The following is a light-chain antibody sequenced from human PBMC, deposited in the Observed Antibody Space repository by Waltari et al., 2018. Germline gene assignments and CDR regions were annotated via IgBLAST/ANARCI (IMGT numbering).Light chain of an antibody. CDR2: DAS. Sequence: EISLTQSPASLSLSPGETATISCRASKSINNYFAWYQHKPGQAPRLLTYDASKRATGIPARFSGTGSGTDFTLTIISLEREDFAVYYCQQRSNWPPNTFGQGTTLEIK. CDR1: KSINNY. V-gene: IGKV3-11*01. J-gene: IGKJ2*01. CDR3: QQRSNWPPNT.